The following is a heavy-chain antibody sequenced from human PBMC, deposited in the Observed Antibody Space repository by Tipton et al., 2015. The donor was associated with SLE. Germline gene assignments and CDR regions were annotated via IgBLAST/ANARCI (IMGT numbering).Heavy chain of an antibody. CDR3: AGYSDTTGFYRAFDI. D-gene: IGHD3-22*01. CDR1: DASISIGSYY. V-gene: IGHV4-61*02. J-gene: IGHJ3*02. CDR2: VFTSGST. Sequence: TLSLTCTVSDASISIGSYYLTWIRLPAGQGLEWIGRVFTSGSTKYNPPLQSRVTISVDRSRNQISLRLSSVTAADTAIYYCAGYSDTTGFYRAFDIWGQGIMVTVSS.